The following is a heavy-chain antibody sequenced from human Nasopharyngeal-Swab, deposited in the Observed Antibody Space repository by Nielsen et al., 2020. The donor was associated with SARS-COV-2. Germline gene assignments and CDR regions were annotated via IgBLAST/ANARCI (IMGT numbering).Heavy chain of an antibody. CDR2: IYYSGST. Sequence: RQAPGKGLEWIGYIYYSGSTYYNPSLKSRVTISVDTSKNQFSLKLSSVTAADTAVYYCARHMLGGPTAFDIWGQGTVVTVSS. D-gene: IGHD2-8*01. V-gene: IGHV4-31*02. J-gene: IGHJ3*02. CDR3: ARHMLGGPTAFDI.